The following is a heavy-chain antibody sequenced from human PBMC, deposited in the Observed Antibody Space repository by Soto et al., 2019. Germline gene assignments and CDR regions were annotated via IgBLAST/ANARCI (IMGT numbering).Heavy chain of an antibody. CDR3: ARGFRVDDFWRGYSYYNYYGMDV. V-gene: IGHV4-34*01. CDR1: GGSFSGYY. Sequence: SETLSLTCAVYGGSFSGYYWSWIRQPPGKGLEWIGEINHSGSTNYNPSLKSRVTISVDTSKNQFSLKLSSVTAADTAVYYCARGFRVDDFWRGYSYYNYYGMDVWGQWTTVS. J-gene: IGHJ6*02. CDR2: INHSGST. D-gene: IGHD3-3*01.